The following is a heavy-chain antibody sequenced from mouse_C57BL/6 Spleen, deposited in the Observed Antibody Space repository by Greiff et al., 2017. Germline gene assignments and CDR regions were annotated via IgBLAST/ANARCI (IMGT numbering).Heavy chain of an antibody. CDR1: GYTFTDYE. V-gene: IGHV1-15*01. CDR3: TRMGDLYWYFDV. J-gene: IGHJ1*03. CDR2: IDPETGGT. Sequence: QVQLQQSGAELVRPGASVTLSCKASGYTFTDYEMHWVKQTPVHGLEWIGAIDPETGGTAYNQKFKGKAILTADKSSSTAYMELRSLTSEDSAVYYCTRMGDLYWYFDVWGTGTTVTVSS. D-gene: IGHD3-3*01.